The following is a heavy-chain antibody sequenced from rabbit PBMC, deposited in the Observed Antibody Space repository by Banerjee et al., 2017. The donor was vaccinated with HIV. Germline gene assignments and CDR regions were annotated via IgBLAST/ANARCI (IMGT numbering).Heavy chain of an antibody. Sequence: QQQLEESGGGLVKPGGTLTLTCKASGIDFSNHYYMCWVRQAPGKGLEWIGCIDAGSSGSTYYASWAKGRFTISTTASTTVTLHMTSLTAADTATYFCARGGYSGISRLNLWGQGTLVTVS. CDR2: IDAGSSGST. J-gene: IGHJ4*01. CDR3: ARGGYSGISRLNL. CDR1: GIDFSNHYY. V-gene: IGHV1S45*01. D-gene: IGHD7-1*01.